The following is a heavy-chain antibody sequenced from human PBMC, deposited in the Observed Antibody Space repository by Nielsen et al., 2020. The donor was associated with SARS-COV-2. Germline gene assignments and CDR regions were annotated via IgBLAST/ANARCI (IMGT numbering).Heavy chain of an antibody. CDR1: GYTFTGYY. V-gene: IGHV1-2*06. CDR2: ITPYSGGT. D-gene: IGHD3/OR15-3a*01. CDR3: ARARATIFGLVMSYGMDV. J-gene: IGHJ6*02. Sequence: ASVKVSCKASGYTFTGYYIHWVRQARGQGLEWMGRITPYSGGTNYAQKFQGTVTMTRDASISTVYMELTSDDTAVYYCARARATIFGLVMSYGMDVWGQGTTVAVSS.